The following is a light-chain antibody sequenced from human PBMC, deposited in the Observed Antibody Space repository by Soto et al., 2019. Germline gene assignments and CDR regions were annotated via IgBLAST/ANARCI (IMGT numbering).Light chain of an antibody. CDR2: GVT. V-gene: IGLV2-14*01. J-gene: IGLJ1*01. CDR1: SSDVGGYNY. Sequence: QSALAQPASVSGSPGQSIPISFTGTSSDVGGYNYVSWYQQYPGKAPKLMIYGVTNRPSGVSNRFSGSKTGNTASLIISGLQAEDEAYYYCFSHRGGDSHVFGTGTKVTVL. CDR3: FSHRGGDSHV.